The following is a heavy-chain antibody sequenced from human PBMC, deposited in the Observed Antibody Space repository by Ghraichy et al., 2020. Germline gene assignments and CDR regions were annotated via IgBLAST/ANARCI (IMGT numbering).Heavy chain of an antibody. CDR3: ARYGFLGLDYYYGMDV. Sequence: ASVKVSCKASGYTFTSYGISWVRQAPGQGLEWMGWISAYNGNTNYAQKLQGRVTMTTDTSTSTAYMELRSLRSDDTAVYYCARYGFLGLDYYYGMDVWGQGTTVTVSS. CDR2: ISAYNGNT. V-gene: IGHV1-18*01. J-gene: IGHJ6*02. CDR1: GYTFTSYG. D-gene: IGHD5-18*01.